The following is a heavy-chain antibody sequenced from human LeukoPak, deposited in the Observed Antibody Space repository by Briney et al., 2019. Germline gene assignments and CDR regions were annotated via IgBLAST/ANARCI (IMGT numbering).Heavy chain of an antibody. J-gene: IGHJ4*02. Sequence: GASVKVSCKASGYSFTSNVISWVRQAPGQGLEWMGWISAYNGNTNYAQKLQGRVTMTTDTSTSTAYMELRSLRSDDTAVYYCARGGYYDSSGYYYVANYFDYWGQGTLVTVSS. CDR1: GYSFTSNV. CDR3: ARGGYYDSSGYYYVANYFDY. D-gene: IGHD3-22*01. V-gene: IGHV1-18*01. CDR2: ISAYNGNT.